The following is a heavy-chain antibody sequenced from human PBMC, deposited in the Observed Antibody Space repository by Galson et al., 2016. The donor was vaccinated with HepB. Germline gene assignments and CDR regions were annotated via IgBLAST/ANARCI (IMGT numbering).Heavy chain of an antibody. CDR3: TRYRYDSSDYGARYFDY. D-gene: IGHD3-22*01. CDR2: IRSKANSYAT. Sequence: SLRLSCAASGFTFSGSAMHWVRQASGKGLEWVGRIRSKANSYATVYAASVKGRFTISRDDSKNTAYLQMNSLKTEDTAVYYCTRYRYDSSDYGARYFDYWGQGTLVTVSS. J-gene: IGHJ4*02. V-gene: IGHV3-73*01. CDR1: GFTFSGSA.